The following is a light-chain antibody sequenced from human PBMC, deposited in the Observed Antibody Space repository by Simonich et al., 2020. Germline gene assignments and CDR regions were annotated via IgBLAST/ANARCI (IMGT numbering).Light chain of an antibody. CDR2: RNN. Sequence: QSVLTQPPSASGTPGQRVTISCSGSSSNIGSNTVNWYQQLPGTAPKLLLYRNNQRPSGVPDRCSGSKSGTSASLAISGLQSEDEADYYCAAWDDSLNGWVFGGGTKLTVL. V-gene: IGLV1-44*01. CDR3: AAWDDSLNGWV. CDR1: SSNIGSNT. J-gene: IGLJ3*02.